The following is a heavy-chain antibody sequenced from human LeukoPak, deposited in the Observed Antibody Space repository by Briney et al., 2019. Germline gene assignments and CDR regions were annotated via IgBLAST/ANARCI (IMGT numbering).Heavy chain of an antibody. CDR2: INHSGST. J-gene: IGHJ4*02. D-gene: IGHD3-10*01. CDR3: ARSWFGARPRFDY. V-gene: IGHV4-38-2*02. Sequence: SETLSLTCTVSGYSISSGYYWGWIRQPPGKGLEWIGEINHSGSTNYNPSLKSRVTISVDTSKNQFSLKLSSVTAADTAVYYCARSWFGARPRFDYWGQGTLVTVSS. CDR1: GYSISSGYY.